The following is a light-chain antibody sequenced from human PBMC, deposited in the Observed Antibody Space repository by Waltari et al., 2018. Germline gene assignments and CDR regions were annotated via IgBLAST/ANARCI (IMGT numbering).Light chain of an antibody. CDR1: QSLNNF. Sequence: EIVLTQSPATLSLSPGETATLSCRAGQSLNNFLAWYQQKPGQAPRLVIYDTSNRATGIPARFTGSGTGTDFTLTISGLEPEDSAVYYCQQRSYWPPFTFGQGTKLEMK. CDR2: DTS. J-gene: IGKJ2*01. CDR3: QQRSYWPPFT. V-gene: IGKV3-11*01.